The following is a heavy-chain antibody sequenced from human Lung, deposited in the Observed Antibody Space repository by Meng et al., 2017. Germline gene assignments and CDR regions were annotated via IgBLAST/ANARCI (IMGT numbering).Heavy chain of an antibody. CDR3: ARDEDISAAGKLFGDY. CDR2: INPKSGDT. J-gene: IGHJ4*02. Sequence: QVQVVQSGAEVKKPGASVKASCKASGYTFPDYWLHWVRRAPGQVLEWMGRINPKSGDTHYAQRFQGRVTMTGDTSISTAYMELSGLRSDDTAMYYCARDEDISAAGKLFGDYWGQGTLVTVSS. V-gene: IGHV1-2*06. D-gene: IGHD6-13*01. CDR1: GYTFPDYW.